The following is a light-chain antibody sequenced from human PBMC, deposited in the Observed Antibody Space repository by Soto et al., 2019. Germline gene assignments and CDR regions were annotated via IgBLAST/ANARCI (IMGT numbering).Light chain of an antibody. V-gene: IGKV3-15*01. CDR3: QQYNNWLT. J-gene: IGKJ4*01. Sequence: EIVMTQSPATLSVSPGERATLSCRASQSVGSNLAWYQQKPGQAPRLLIFGASTRATGIPARFSGSGSGTEFTLTVSRLQSEDVALYYCQQYNNWLTFGGGTKVEIK. CDR2: GAS. CDR1: QSVGSN.